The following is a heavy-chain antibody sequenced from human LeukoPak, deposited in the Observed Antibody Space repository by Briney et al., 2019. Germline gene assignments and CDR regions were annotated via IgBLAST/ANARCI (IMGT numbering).Heavy chain of an antibody. Sequence: GGSLRLSCAASGFTFSSYAMSWVRQAPGKGLEWVSTISGSGGSTYYADSVKGRFTISRDNSKNTLYLQMNSLRAEDTAVYYCAKGPRSSWSLNWFDPWGQGTLVTVSS. J-gene: IGHJ5*02. V-gene: IGHV3-23*01. D-gene: IGHD6-13*01. CDR2: ISGSGGST. CDR1: GFTFSSYA. CDR3: AKGPRSSWSLNWFDP.